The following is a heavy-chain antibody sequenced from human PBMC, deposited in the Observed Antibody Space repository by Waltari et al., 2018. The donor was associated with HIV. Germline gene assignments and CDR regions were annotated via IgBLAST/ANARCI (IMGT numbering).Heavy chain of an antibody. Sequence: EVQLVESGGGLVKPGGSLRLSCAASGFTVSSNYMSWVRQAPGKGLEWVSVIYSGVSTYYADSVKGRFTISRDNSKNTLYLQMNSLRAEDTAVYYCASIAYCGGDCYPRGMDVWGQGTTVTVSS. CDR3: ASIAYCGGDCYPRGMDV. CDR1: GFTVSSNY. D-gene: IGHD2-21*02. J-gene: IGHJ6*02. V-gene: IGHV3-66*01. CDR2: IYSGVST.